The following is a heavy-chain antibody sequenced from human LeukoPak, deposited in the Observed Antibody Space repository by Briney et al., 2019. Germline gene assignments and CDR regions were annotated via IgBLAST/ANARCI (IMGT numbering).Heavy chain of an antibody. D-gene: IGHD4-17*01. J-gene: IGHJ4*02. CDR1: GFTFSSYG. V-gene: IGHV3-33*06. CDR2: IWYDGSNK. CDR3: AKDATVTTSGSYFDY. Sequence: GGSLRLSCAASGFTFSSYGMHWVRQAPGKGLEWVAVIWYDGSNKYYADSVKGRFTISRDNSKNTLYLQMNSLRAEDTAVYYCAKDATVTTSGSYFDYWGQGTLVTVSS.